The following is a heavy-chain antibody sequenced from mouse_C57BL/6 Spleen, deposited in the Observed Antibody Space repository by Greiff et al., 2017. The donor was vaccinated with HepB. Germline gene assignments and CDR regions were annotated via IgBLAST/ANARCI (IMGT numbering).Heavy chain of an antibody. Sequence: QVQLKQPGAELVRPGSSVKLSCKASGYTFTSYWMHWVKQRPIQGLEWIGNIDPSDSETHYNQKFKDKATLTVDKSSSTAYMQLSSLTSEDSAVYYCARDEDDGWFDYWGQGTTLTVSS. V-gene: IGHV1-52*01. CDR3: ARDEDDGWFDY. D-gene: IGHD2-3*01. CDR1: GYTFTSYW. J-gene: IGHJ2*01. CDR2: IDPSDSET.